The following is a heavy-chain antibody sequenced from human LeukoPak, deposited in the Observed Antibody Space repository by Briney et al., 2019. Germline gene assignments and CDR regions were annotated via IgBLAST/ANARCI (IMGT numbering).Heavy chain of an antibody. CDR2: IKQDGSEK. CDR3: ARAEGKGSCSSTSCYYYYYYMDV. Sequence: PGGSLRLSCAASGFTLSRFWVSWVRQAPGRGLEWVASIKQDGSEKYCVDSVKGRFTISRDNARNSLYLQMNSLRAEDTAVYSCARAEGKGSCSSTSCYYYYYYMDVWGKGTTVTVSS. J-gene: IGHJ6*03. D-gene: IGHD2-2*01. V-gene: IGHV3-7*01. CDR1: GFTLSRFW.